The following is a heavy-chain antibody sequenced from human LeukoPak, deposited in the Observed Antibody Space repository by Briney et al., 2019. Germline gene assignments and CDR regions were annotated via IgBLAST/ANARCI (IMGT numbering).Heavy chain of an antibody. CDR1: GYTFTTYG. V-gene: IGHV1-18*01. J-gene: IGHJ4*02. CDR2: ISAYNGNT. CDR3: AREMYDSSGYYPDY. D-gene: IGHD3-22*01. Sequence: ASVKVSCKASGYTFTTYGISWVRQAPRQGLEWMGWISAYNGNTNYAQKLQGRVTMTTDTSASTAYMELRSLRSDDTAVYYCAREMYDSSGYYPDYWGQGTLVTVSS.